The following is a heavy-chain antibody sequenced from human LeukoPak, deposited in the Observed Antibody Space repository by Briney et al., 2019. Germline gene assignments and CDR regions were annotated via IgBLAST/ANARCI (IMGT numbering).Heavy chain of an antibody. CDR2: INTNTGNP. J-gene: IGHJ4*02. D-gene: IGHD6-6*01. CDR1: GGTFSSYA. V-gene: IGHV7-4-1*02. CDR3: ARVRGGSSSSGVFDY. Sequence: ASVKVSCKASGGTFSSYAISWVRQAPGQGLEWMGWINTNTGNPTYAQGFTGRFVFSLDTSVSTAYLQISSLKAEDTAVYYCARVRGGSSSSGVFDYWGQGTLVTVSS.